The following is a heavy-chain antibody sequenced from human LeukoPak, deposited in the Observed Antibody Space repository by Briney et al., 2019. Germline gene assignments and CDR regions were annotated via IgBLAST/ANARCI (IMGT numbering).Heavy chain of an antibody. Sequence: GRSLRLSCAASGFTFDDYAMHWVRQAPGKGLEWVSGISWNSGRIGYAGSVKGRFTISRDNPKNSLYLQMNSLRAEDTALYYCAKGITMVREVIHYWGQGTLVTVPS. CDR2: ISWNSGRI. J-gene: IGHJ4*02. CDR1: GFTFDDYA. D-gene: IGHD3-10*01. V-gene: IGHV3-9*01. CDR3: AKGITMVREVIHY.